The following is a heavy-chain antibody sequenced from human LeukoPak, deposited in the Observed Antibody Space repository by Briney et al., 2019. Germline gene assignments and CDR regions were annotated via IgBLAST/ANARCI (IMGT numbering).Heavy chain of an antibody. CDR3: AREDGIVGATSAFDY. CDR2: INGRGNYI. Sequence: GGSLRLSCAASGFTFSTYTMNWVRQAPGKGLEWVSSINGRGNYIYYADSVKGRFTISRDNAKNSLYLRMNSLRAEDTAVYYCAREDGIVGATSAFDYWGQGTLVTVSS. J-gene: IGHJ4*02. V-gene: IGHV3-21*01. CDR1: GFTFSTYT. D-gene: IGHD1-26*01.